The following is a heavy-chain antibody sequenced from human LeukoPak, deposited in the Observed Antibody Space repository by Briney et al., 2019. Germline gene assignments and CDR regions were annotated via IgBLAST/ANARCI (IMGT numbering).Heavy chain of an antibody. CDR2: ISGSGGST. J-gene: IGHJ4*02. CDR1: GFTFSSYA. CDR3: AKVRQFYGDFDY. V-gene: IGHV3-23*01. D-gene: IGHD4-17*01. Sequence: PGGSLRLSCAASGFTFSSYAMSWVRQAPGKGLEWVSAISGSGGSTYYAGSVKGRFTISRDNSQNTLYLQMNSLRAEDTAVYYCAKVRQFYGDFDYWGQGTLVTVSS.